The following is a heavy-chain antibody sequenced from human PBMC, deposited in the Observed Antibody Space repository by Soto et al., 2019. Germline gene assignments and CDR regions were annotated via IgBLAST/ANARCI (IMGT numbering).Heavy chain of an antibody. D-gene: IGHD5-12*01. V-gene: IGHV1-18*01. CDR2: ISTYNGDT. CDR3: AGEGVAPYYYYGMDV. J-gene: IGHJ6*02. CDR1: GYTFTRSG. Sequence: QVQLVQSGAEVKKPGASVKVSCKASGYTFTRSGISWVRQAPGQGLEWMGWISTYNGDTNYAQTFQGRVTMTTDTSTSTVHREVGSLRSDDTAFYYCAGEGVAPYYYYGMDVWGQGTPVTVSS.